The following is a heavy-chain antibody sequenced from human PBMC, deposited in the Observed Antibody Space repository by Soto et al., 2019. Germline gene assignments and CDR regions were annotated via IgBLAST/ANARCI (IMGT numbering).Heavy chain of an antibody. J-gene: IGHJ4*02. D-gene: IGHD3-22*01. CDR2: ISYDGSNK. CDR3: AQDTYFHDRSGYYVLDY. V-gene: IGHV3-30*18. CDR1: GFTFSSYG. Sequence: QVQLAESGGGVVQPGRSLRLSCAASGFTFSSYGMHWVRQAPGKGLEWEVGISYDGSNKNYGDSAKGRFTISRDNSKNTLYLQMDSLRDEDTAVYYCAQDTYFHDRSGYYVLDYWGQGTLVTVSS.